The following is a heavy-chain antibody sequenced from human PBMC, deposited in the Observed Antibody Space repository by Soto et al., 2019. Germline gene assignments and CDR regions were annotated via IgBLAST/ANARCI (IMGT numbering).Heavy chain of an antibody. Sequence: PGGSLRLSCAASGFTFSSYAMSWVRQAPGKGLEWVSAISGSGGSTYYADSVKGRFTISRDNSKNTLYLQMNSLRAEDTAVYYCAKGRRAVVVPAASDYWGQGTLVTVSS. D-gene: IGHD2-2*01. CDR1: GFTFSSYA. J-gene: IGHJ4*02. V-gene: IGHV3-23*01. CDR3: AKGRRAVVVPAASDY. CDR2: ISGSGGST.